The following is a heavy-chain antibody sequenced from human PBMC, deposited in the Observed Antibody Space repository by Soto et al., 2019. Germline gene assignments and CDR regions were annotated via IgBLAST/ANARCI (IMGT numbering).Heavy chain of an antibody. CDR2: IYCSGST. V-gene: IGHV4-61*01. J-gene: IGHJ4*02. Sequence: QVQLQESGPGLVKPSETLSLTCTVSGGSVSSGSYYWSWIRQPPGKGLEWIGYIYCSGSTNYNPPLKSRVTISVDTSKNQFSLKLSSVTAADTAVYYCARYFPHDYVWGSYRYSFDYWGQGTLVTVSS. CDR1: GGSVSSGSYY. D-gene: IGHD3-16*02. CDR3: ARYFPHDYVWGSYRYSFDY.